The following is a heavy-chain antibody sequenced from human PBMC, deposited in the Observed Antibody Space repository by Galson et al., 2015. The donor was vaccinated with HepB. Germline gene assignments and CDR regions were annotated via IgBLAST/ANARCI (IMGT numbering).Heavy chain of an antibody. CDR1: EFPFSRYW. J-gene: IGHJ6*02. CDR3: ARAFRGVLPYYGMDV. V-gene: IGHV3-74*01. D-gene: IGHD3-10*01. Sequence: SLRLSCAASEFPFSRYWMHWVRQAPGKGLVWVSRISNDGISTTYADSVKGRFTISRDNAKSTLYPQMNSLRTEDTAVYYCARAFRGVLPYYGMDVWGQGATVTVSS. CDR2: ISNDGIST.